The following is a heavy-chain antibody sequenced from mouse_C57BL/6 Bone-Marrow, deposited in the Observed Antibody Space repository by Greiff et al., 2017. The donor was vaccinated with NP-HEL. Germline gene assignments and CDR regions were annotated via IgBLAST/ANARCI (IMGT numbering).Heavy chain of an antibody. CDR1: GYTFTSYW. Sequence: QVQLQQPGAELVKPGASVKLSCKASGYTFTSYWMHWVKQRPGQGLEWIGMIHPNSGSTNYNEKFKSKATLTVDKSSSTAYMQLSSLTSEDSAVYYCARWIYYYGPLYWYFDVWGTGTTVTVSS. CDR2: IHPNSGST. CDR3: ARWIYYYGPLYWYFDV. V-gene: IGHV1-64*01. J-gene: IGHJ1*03. D-gene: IGHD1-1*01.